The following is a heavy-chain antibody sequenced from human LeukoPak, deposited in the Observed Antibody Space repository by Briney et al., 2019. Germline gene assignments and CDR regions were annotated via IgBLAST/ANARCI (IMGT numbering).Heavy chain of an antibody. CDR3: AKDGSSGSGWYDY. D-gene: IGHD6-19*01. CDR1: GFTFSSYA. CDR2: ISGSGGST. J-gene: IGHJ4*02. Sequence: PGGSLRLSCAASGFTFSSYAMSWVRQAPGKGLEWVSAISGSGGSTYYADSVKGRFTISRDNSKSTLYLQMNSLRAEDTAVYYCAKDGSSGSGWYDYWGQGTLVTVSS. V-gene: IGHV3-23*01.